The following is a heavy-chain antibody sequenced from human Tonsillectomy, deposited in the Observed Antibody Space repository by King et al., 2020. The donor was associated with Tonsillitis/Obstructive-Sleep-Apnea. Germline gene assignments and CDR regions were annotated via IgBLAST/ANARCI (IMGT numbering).Heavy chain of an antibody. J-gene: IGHJ4*02. CDR1: GGTFSKHV. Sequence: VQLVQSGAEVKKPGSSVKVSCKSSGGTFSKHVISWVRQAPGQGLEWMGNFIPVLGATNYAQKFQGRVTITADDSTSTAYLDLSSLRSEDTAVYYCASPGDSSFSRALDYWGQGTLVTVS. V-gene: IGHV1-69*11. CDR3: ASPGDSSFSRALDY. CDR2: FIPVLGAT. D-gene: IGHD2-15*01.